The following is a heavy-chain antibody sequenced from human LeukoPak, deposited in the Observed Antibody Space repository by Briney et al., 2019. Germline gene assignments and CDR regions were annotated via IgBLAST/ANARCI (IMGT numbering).Heavy chain of an antibody. J-gene: IGHJ3*02. CDR3: ARYGDSSVYYSADAFDI. Sequence: GGSLRLSCAASGFTFSSYEMNWVRQAPGKGLEWVSYIGTSDSSTYYADSVKGRFTISRDNAKNSLYLQMNSLRAGDTAVYYCARYGDSSVYYSADAFDIWGQGTMVTVSS. V-gene: IGHV3-48*03. CDR1: GFTFSSYE. CDR2: IGTSDSST. D-gene: IGHD3-22*01.